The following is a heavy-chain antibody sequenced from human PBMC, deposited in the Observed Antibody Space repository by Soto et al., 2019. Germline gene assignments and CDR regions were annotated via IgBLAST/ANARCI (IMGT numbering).Heavy chain of an antibody. CDR2: ISSSSSYT. V-gene: IGHV3-11*06. CDR1: GFTFSDYY. CDR3: VSSSWYPSGMDV. Sequence: PGGSLRLSCAASGFTFSDYYMSWIRQAPGKGLEWVSYISSSSSYTNYADSVKGRFTISRDNAKNSLYLQMNSLRAEDTAVYYCVSSSWYPSGMDVWGQGTTVTVSS. D-gene: IGHD6-13*01. J-gene: IGHJ6*02.